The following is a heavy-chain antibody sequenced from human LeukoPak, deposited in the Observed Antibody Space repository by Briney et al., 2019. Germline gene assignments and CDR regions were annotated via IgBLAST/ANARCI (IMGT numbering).Heavy chain of an antibody. CDR2: IYHSGST. V-gene: IGHV4-30-2*01. CDR3: ARVARERMGIAAGDDY. CDR1: GGSISSGGYY. J-gene: IGHJ4*02. Sequence: PSQTLSLTCTVSGGSISSGGYYWSWIRQPPGKGLEWIGYIYHSGSTYYNPSLKSRVTISVDRSKNQFSLKLSSVTAADTAVYYCARVARERMGIAAGDDYWGQGTLVTVSS. D-gene: IGHD6-25*01.